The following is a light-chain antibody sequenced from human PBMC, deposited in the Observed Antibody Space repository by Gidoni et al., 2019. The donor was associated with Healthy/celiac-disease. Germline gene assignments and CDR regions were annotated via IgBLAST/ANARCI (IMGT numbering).Light chain of an antibody. CDR2: EVS. Sequence: QSALTQPASVPGSPGQSITISCTGTSSDVGGYNYFSWYQQHPGKAPKLMIYEVSNRPSGVSNRFSGSKSGNTASLTISGLQAEDEADYYCSSYTSSSTLNWVFGGGTKLTVL. CDR1: SSDVGGYNY. J-gene: IGLJ3*02. V-gene: IGLV2-14*01. CDR3: SSYTSSSTLNWV.